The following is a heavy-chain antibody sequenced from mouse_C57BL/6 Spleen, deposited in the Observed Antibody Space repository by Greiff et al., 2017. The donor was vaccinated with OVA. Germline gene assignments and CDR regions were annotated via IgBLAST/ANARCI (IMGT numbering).Heavy chain of an antibody. V-gene: IGHV1-69*01. CDR1: GYTFTSYW. CDR3: ARKWGNYGGYFDY. Sequence: QVHVKQPGAELVMPGASVKLSCKASGYTFTSYWMHWVKQRPGQGLEWIGEIDPSASYTNYNQKFKGKSTLTVDKSSSTAYMQLSSLTSEDSAVYYGARKWGNYGGYFDYWGQGTTLTVSS. CDR2: IDPSASYT. D-gene: IGHD2-1*01. J-gene: IGHJ2*01.